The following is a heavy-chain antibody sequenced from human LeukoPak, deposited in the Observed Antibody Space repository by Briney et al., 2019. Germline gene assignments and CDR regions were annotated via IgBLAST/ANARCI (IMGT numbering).Heavy chain of an antibody. J-gene: IGHJ3*02. D-gene: IGHD6-19*01. V-gene: IGHV4-39*07. CDR3: ARGYTSGWSPALDI. Sequence: SETLSLTCTVSGGSISSSSYYWSWIRQPPGKGLEWIGEINHSGSTNYNPSLKSRVTISVDTSKNQFSLNLSSVTAADTAVYYCARGYTSGWSPALDIWGQGTMVTVSS. CDR2: INHSGST. CDR1: GGSISSSSYY.